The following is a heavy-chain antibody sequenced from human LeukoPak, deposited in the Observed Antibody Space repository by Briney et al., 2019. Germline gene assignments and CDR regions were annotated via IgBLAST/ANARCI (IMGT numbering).Heavy chain of an antibody. D-gene: IGHD3-16*01. CDR1: GGSVSSGGYY. V-gene: IGHV4-31*03. CDR2: ISYSGST. J-gene: IGHJ6*02. Sequence: SETLSLTCTVSGGSVSSGGYYWTWLRQHPGKGLEWIGYISYSGSTHYNPSLKSRVTISVDTSKNQFSLKLSSVTAADTAVYYCARDHDQRNYYYGMDIWGQGTTVTVSS. CDR3: ARDHDQRNYYYGMDI.